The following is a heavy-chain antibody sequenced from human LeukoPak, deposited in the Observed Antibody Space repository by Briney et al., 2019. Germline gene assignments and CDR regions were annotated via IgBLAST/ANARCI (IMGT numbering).Heavy chain of an antibody. CDR2: IHYSGST. CDR3: ARRDTSGRVGRFVP. D-gene: IGHD6-19*01. CDR1: GGSFSGYY. Sequence: PSETLSLTCAVYGGSFSGYYWSWIRQPPGKGLEWIASIHYSGSTYYTPSLKSRVTISVDTSKNQFSLKLSSVTAADTAVYYCARRDTSGRVGRFVPWGQGTLVTVSS. J-gene: IGHJ5*02. V-gene: IGHV4-34*01.